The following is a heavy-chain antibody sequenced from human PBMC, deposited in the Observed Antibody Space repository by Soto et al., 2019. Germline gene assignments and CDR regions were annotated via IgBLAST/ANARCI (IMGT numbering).Heavy chain of an antibody. CDR1: GGSISSYY. D-gene: IGHD2-2*01. CDR2: FSYSGNT. Sequence: QVRLQESGPGLVKPSETLSLTCTVSGGSISSYYWNWIRQPPGKGLEWIGYFSYSGNTNYNPSLKSRVTISVDTSKNQFSLKLSSVTAADTAVYYCARGGYCSTTSCYDWFDPWGQGTLVTVSS. V-gene: IGHV4-59*01. J-gene: IGHJ5*02. CDR3: ARGGYCSTTSCYDWFDP.